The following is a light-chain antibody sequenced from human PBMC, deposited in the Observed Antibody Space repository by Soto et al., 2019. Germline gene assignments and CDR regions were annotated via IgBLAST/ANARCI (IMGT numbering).Light chain of an antibody. Sequence: QSVLTQPASVSGSPGQSITISCTGTSSDVGGHNYVSWYQQHPGKAPKLMIYDVTNRPSGVSNRFSGSKSGNTASLTISGLQAEDEAGYYCNSYTNSRNQVFGGGTKLTVL. V-gene: IGLV2-14*03. J-gene: IGLJ2*01. CDR2: DVT. CDR1: SSDVGGHNY. CDR3: NSYTNSRNQV.